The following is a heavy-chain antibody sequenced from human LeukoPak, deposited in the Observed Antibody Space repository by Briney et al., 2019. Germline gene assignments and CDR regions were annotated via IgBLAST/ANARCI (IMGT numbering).Heavy chain of an antibody. J-gene: IGHJ4*02. CDR2: IYRGGST. CDR1: GFNVSNNY. CDR3: ARDRGAAAGN. D-gene: IGHD6-13*01. Sequence: GGSLRLSCAASGFNVSNNYMSWVRQAPGKGLEWVSVIYRGGSTYYADSVKGRFTMSRDNSKNTVYLQMDSLRAEDAGVYYCARDRGAAAGNWGQGTLVTVSS. V-gene: IGHV3-53*01.